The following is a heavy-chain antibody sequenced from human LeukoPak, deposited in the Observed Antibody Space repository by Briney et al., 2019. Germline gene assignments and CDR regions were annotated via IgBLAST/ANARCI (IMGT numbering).Heavy chain of an antibody. Sequence: PGGSLRLSCAASGFTFSSYAMGWVRQAPGKGLEWVSAISGSGGSTYYADSVKGRFTISRDNSKNTLYLQMNSLRAEDTAVYYCAKGGSSYYYDSSGYYRPPTNFDYWGQGTLVTVSS. CDR1: GFTFSSYA. D-gene: IGHD3-22*01. V-gene: IGHV3-23*01. CDR2: ISGSGGST. CDR3: AKGGSSYYYDSSGYYRPPTNFDY. J-gene: IGHJ4*02.